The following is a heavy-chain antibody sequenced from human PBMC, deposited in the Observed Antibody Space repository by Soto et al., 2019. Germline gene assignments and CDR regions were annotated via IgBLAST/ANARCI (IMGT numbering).Heavy chain of an antibody. CDR2: IIPIFGTA. V-gene: IGHV1-69*06. J-gene: IGHJ4*02. D-gene: IGHD3-22*01. Sequence: QVQLVQSGAEVKKPGSSVKVSCKASGGTFSSYAISWVRQAPGQGLEWMGGIIPIFGTANYAQKFQGRVTITADKSTSTAYMELSSLRSDDTAVYYCARESGYYDSSGYYPLDYWGQGTLVTVSS. CDR3: ARESGYYDSSGYYPLDY. CDR1: GGTFSSYA.